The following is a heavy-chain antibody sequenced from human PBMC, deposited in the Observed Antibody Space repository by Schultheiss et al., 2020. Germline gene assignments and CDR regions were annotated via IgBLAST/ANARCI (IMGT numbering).Heavy chain of an antibody. CDR3: ARQGGSYLLLDY. J-gene: IGHJ4*02. Sequence: GESLKISCKGSGYTFTKYWIGWVRQRPGKGLEWMGLIYPDVSETTYSPSFQGQVTISADKSISTAYLQWSSLKASDTAMYYCARQGGSYLLLDYWGQGTLVTVSS. CDR1: GYTFTKYW. CDR2: IYPDVSET. V-gene: IGHV5-51*01. D-gene: IGHD1-26*01.